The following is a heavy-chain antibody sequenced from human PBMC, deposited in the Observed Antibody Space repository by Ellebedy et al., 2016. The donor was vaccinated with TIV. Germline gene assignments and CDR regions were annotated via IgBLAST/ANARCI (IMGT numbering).Heavy chain of an antibody. CDR2: ISAYNGNT. CDR1: GYTFTSYG. J-gene: IGHJ4*02. V-gene: IGHV1-18*04. CDR3: ARLGGSDSSGYPDY. D-gene: IGHD3-22*01. Sequence: ASVKVSCXASGYTFTSYGISWVRQAPGQGLEWMGWISAYNGNTNYAQKLQGRVTMTTDTSTSTAYMELRSLRSDDTAVYYCARLGGSDSSGYPDYWGQGTLVTVSS.